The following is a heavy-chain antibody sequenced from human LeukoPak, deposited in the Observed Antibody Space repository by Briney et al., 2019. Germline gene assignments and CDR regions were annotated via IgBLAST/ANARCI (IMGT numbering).Heavy chain of an antibody. CDR3: AGLVGRYSSGLYYYYFDY. CDR2: MYLSGTT. J-gene: IGHJ4*02. CDR1: GDSINSLDL. Sequence: SETLSLTFTVSGDSINSLDLWSWVRQPPGKGLEWIREMYLSGTTHSNPSVMSRVTISIDKSKNQFFLNLSSVTAADTAVYYCAGLVGRYSSGLYYYYFDYWGQGTLVTVSS. V-gene: IGHV4-4*02. D-gene: IGHD3-22*01.